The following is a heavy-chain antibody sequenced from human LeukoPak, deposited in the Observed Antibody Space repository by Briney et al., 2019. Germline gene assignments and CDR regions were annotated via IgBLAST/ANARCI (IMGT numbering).Heavy chain of an antibody. J-gene: IGHJ4*02. Sequence: GGSLRLSCAASGFTFSNYAMSWVRQAPGKGLEWVSAISGGGTTYYADSVKGRFTISRDNSKNTLYLQMNSLRAEDTAVYYCAKDVCSSTSCYTFDYWGQGTLVTVSS. CDR2: ISGGGTT. CDR1: GFTFSNYA. D-gene: IGHD2-2*02. V-gene: IGHV3-23*01. CDR3: AKDVCSSTSCYTFDY.